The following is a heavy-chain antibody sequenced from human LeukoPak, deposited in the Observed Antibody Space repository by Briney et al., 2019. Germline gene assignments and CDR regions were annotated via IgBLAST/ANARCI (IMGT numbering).Heavy chain of an antibody. V-gene: IGHV3-21*01. CDR1: GFTFSSYS. D-gene: IGHD1-26*01. CDR2: ISSSSSYI. J-gene: IGHJ4*02. CDR3: ARDKVVGATYFDY. Sequence: NTGGSLRLSCAASGFTFSSYSMNWVRQAPGKGLEWVSSISSSSSYIYYADSVKGRFTISRDNAKNSLYLQMNSLRAEDTAVYYCARDKVVGATYFDYWGQGTLVTVSS.